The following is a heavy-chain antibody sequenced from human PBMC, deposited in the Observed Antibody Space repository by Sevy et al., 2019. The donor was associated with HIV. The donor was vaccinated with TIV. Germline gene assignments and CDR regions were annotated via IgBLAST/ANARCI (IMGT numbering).Heavy chain of an antibody. J-gene: IGHJ3*02. CDR1: GFTFSGSA. Sequence: GGSLRLSCAASGFTFSGSAMHWVRQASGKGLEWVGRIRSKANSYASADAASVKGRFTISRDDSKNTAYLQMNSLKTEDTAVYYCTRQGASNPKASDIWGQGTMVTVSS. V-gene: IGHV3-73*01. CDR3: TRQGASNPKASDI. CDR2: IRSKANSYAS. D-gene: IGHD3-16*01.